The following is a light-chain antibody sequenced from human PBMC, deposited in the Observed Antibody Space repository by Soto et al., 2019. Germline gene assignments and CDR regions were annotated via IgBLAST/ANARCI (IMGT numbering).Light chain of an antibody. CDR3: QQLDSHPRT. CDR2: AAS. Sequence: ILLTQSPSFLSASVGDRATITCRASQGISNYLAWYQQKPGKDPELLIFAASTLRSGVPSRFSGSGSGTEFTLTISSLQPEDFATYYCQQLDSHPRTFGQGTKLEIK. CDR1: QGISNY. V-gene: IGKV1-9*01. J-gene: IGKJ2*01.